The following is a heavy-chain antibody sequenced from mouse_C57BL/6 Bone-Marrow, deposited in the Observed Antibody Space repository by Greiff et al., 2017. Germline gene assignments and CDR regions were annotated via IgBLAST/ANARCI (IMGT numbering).Heavy chain of an antibody. J-gene: IGHJ2*01. CDR1: GYSITSGYY. CDR3: ARNYDGYSYYLDY. V-gene: IGHV3-6*01. CDR2: ISYDGSN. D-gene: IGHD2-3*01. Sequence: EVKLEESGPGLVKPSQSLSLTCSVTGYSITSGYYWNWIRQFPGNKLEWMGYISYDGSNNYNPSLKNRISFTRDTSKHQFFLKLNSVTTEDTATYYCARNYDGYSYYLDYWGQGTTLTVSS.